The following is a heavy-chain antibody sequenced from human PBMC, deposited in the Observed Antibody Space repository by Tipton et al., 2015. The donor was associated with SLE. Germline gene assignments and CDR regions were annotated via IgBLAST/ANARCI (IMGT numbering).Heavy chain of an antibody. J-gene: IGHJ6*02. Sequence: TLSLTCTVSGGSISTYYWNWVRQPPGQGLEWIGYIYYTGSTKYNPSLKSRVTISVDTSKNQFSLKLSSVTAADTAVYYCARGGRGLYYYYGMDVWGQGTTVTVS. CDR3: ARGGRGLYYYYGMDV. V-gene: IGHV4-59*01. CDR2: IYYTGST. D-gene: IGHD1-26*01. CDR1: GGSISTYY.